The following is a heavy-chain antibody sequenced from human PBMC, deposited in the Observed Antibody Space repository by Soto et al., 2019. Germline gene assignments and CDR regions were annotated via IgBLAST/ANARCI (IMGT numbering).Heavy chain of an antibody. D-gene: IGHD3-10*01. Sequence: GGSLRLSCATSGFTFSSYAMVWVRQAPGKGLEWVAVISYDGSNKYYADSVKGRFTISRDNSKNTLYLQMNSLRAEDTAVYYCAKDLYTMVRGVPIGYYYYGMDVWGQGTTVTVSS. CDR3: AKDLYTMVRGVPIGYYYYGMDV. CDR2: ISYDGSNK. J-gene: IGHJ6*02. CDR1: GFTFSSYA. V-gene: IGHV3-30*18.